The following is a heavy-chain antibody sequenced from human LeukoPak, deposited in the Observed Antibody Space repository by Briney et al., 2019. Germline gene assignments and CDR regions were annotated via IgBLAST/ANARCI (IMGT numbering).Heavy chain of an antibody. Sequence: ASVTVSCKASGYTFTGYYMHWVRQAPGQGLEWMGWINPNSGGTNYAQKFQGRVTMTRDTSISTAYMELSRLRSDDTAVYYCAKSHRGHCSTTTCDDEGDYWGQGTLVTVSS. V-gene: IGHV1-2*02. D-gene: IGHD2-2*01. CDR1: GYTFTGYY. CDR2: INPNSGGT. J-gene: IGHJ4*02. CDR3: AKSHRGHCSTTTCDDEGDY.